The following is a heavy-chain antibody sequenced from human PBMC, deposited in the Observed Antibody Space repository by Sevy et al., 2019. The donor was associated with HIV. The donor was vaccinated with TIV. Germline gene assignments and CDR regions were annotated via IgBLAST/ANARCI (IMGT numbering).Heavy chain of an antibody. J-gene: IGHJ5*02. CDR1: GFTFSSYS. D-gene: IGHD3-10*01. CDR3: ARGPLYYYGSGSPPDWFDT. CDR2: ISSSSSYI. V-gene: IGHV3-21*01. Sequence: GGSLRLSCAASGFTFSSYSINWVRQAPGKGLEWVSSISSSSSYIYYADSVKGRFTISRDNAKNSLYLQMNSLRAEDTAVYYCARGPLYYYGSGSPPDWFDTWGQGTLVTVSS.